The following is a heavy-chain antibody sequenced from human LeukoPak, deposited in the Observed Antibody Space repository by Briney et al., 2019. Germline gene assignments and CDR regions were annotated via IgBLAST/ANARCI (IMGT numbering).Heavy chain of an antibody. Sequence: ASVKVSCKASGNTFPGNYLHWVRQAPGQGPEWMGWINPSSGGTNPAQKFQGRVAMTRDTSISTVYIQLKRLTSDDTAVYYCSGGSSYYFFDYWGQGVLVTVSS. CDR3: SGGSSYYFFDY. CDR1: GNTFPGNY. J-gene: IGHJ4*02. D-gene: IGHD6-13*01. V-gene: IGHV1-2*02. CDR2: INPSSGGT.